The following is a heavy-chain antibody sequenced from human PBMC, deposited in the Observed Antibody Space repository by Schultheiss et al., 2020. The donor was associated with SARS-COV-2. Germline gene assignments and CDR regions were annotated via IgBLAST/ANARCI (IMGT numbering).Heavy chain of an antibody. Sequence: GGSLRLSCAASGFTFSSYWMSWVRQAPGKGLEWVSAISGSGGSTYYADSVKGRFTISRDNSKNTLYLQMTSLRVEDTAVYYCATGIAAAGTAAFDIWGQGTMVTVSS. J-gene: IGHJ3*02. V-gene: IGHV3-23*01. CDR2: ISGSGGST. CDR3: ATGIAAAGTAAFDI. CDR1: GFTFSSYW. D-gene: IGHD6-13*01.